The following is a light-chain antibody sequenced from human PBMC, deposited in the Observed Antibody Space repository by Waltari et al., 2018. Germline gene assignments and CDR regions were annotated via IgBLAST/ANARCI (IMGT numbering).Light chain of an antibody. CDR3: CSYAGSTTRWV. CDR2: AVS. Sequence: QSALTQPASGSGSPGQSITISCTGTSSDVGSYTLVSWYQQHPGKAPKLIIYAVSKRPAGASARFSGSKSGNTASLTISGLQAEDEADYYCCSYAGSTTRWVFGGGTKLTVL. V-gene: IGLV2-23*02. CDR1: SSDVGSYTL. J-gene: IGLJ3*02.